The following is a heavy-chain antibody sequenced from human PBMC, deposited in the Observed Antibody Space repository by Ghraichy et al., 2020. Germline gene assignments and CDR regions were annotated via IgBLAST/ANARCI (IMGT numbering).Heavy chain of an antibody. CDR2: IYYSGST. J-gene: IGHJ4*02. D-gene: IGHD3-10*01. Sequence: SETLSLTCTVSGGSISSYYWSWIRQPPGKGLEWIGYIYYSGSTNYNPSLKSRVTISVDTSKNQFSLKLSSVTAADTAVYYCARYGLGDFGEGPYYFDYWGQGTLVTVSS. V-gene: IGHV4-59*01. CDR1: GGSISSYY. CDR3: ARYGLGDFGEGPYYFDY.